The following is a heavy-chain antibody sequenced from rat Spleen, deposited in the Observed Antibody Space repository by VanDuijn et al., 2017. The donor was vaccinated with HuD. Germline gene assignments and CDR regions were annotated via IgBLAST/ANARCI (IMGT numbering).Heavy chain of an antibody. CDR3: ARSGQLVGYFDY. D-gene: IGHD1-10*01. J-gene: IGHJ2*01. Sequence: EVQLVESGGGLVQPGRSLKLSCAASGFTFSNYYMAWVRQAPKKGLEWVATISTSGSRTYYPDSVKGRFTISRDNAKSSLYLQMNSLKSEDTATYYCARSGQLVGYFDYWGQGVMVTVSS. V-gene: IGHV5-25*01. CDR1: GFTFSNYY. CDR2: ISTSGSRT.